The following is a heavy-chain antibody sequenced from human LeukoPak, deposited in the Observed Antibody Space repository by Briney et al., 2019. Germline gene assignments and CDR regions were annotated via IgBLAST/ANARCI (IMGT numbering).Heavy chain of an antibody. J-gene: IGHJ5*02. CDR1: GYTFTGYY. D-gene: IGHD2-2*01. V-gene: IGHV1-2*02. CDR3: ATVVPAAMGWFDH. CDR2: INPNSGGT. Sequence: ASVKVSCKASGYTFTGYYMHWVRQAPGQGLEWMGWINPNSGGTNYAQKFQGRVTMTRDTSISTAYMELSRLRSYDTAVYYCATVVPAAMGWFDHWGHGTLVTVSS.